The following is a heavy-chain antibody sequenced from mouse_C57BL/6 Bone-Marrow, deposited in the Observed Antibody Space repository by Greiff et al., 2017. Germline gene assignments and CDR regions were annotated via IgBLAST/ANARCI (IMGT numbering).Heavy chain of an antibody. V-gene: IGHV5-6*01. J-gene: IGHJ4*01. D-gene: IGHD3-2*02. CDR1: GFTFSSYG. CDR3: ARHDSSGYVDYAMDY. Sequence: EVQLVESGGDLVKPGGSLKLSCAASGFTFSSYGMSWVRQTPDKRLEWVATISSGGSYTYYPASVKGRFTISRDNAKNTLYLQMSSLKSEDTAMYYCARHDSSGYVDYAMDYWGQGTSVTVSS. CDR2: ISSGGSYT.